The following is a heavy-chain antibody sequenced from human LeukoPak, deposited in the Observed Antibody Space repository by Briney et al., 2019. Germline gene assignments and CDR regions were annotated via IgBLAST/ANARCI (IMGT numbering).Heavy chain of an antibody. CDR2: IGPTGFDR. CDR3: ATETNGRHYDY. D-gene: IGHD1-14*01. CDR1: GLTFSTSG. Sequence: PGGSLKLSCTTSGLTFSTSGFNWVRQAPGKGLEWVASIGPTGFDRYHADSVKGRFTISRDNANNFLYLQMDSLRAEDTAVYYCATETNGRHYDYWGQGTLLTVSS. V-gene: IGHV3-21*06. J-gene: IGHJ4*02.